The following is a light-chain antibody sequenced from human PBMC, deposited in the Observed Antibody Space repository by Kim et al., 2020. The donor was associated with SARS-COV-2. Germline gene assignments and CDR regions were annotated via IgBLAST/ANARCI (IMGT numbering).Light chain of an antibody. CDR1: RGVSSI. CDR3: QQYNNWPQT. CDR2: GAS. V-gene: IGKV3-15*01. Sequence: VAPGERPTLSCRHSRGVSSILALYQQEPGQAPRLLIYGASTRATGVPDRFSSSGSGSEFTLPILSLQSEDFAIYHCQQYNNWPQTFGQGTKVDIK. J-gene: IGKJ1*01.